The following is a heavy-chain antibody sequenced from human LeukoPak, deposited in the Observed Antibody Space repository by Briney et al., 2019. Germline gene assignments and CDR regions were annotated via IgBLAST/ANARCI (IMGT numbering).Heavy chain of an antibody. CDR1: GFTFSSYA. CDR2: TSGSGGST. D-gene: IGHD3-16*02. Sequence: AGGSLRLSCAASGFTFSSYAMSWVRQAPGKGLEWVSATSGSGGSTYYADSVKGRFTISRDNSKNTLYLQMNSLRAEDTAVYYCAKAVSVIWDYFDYWGQGTLVTVSS. J-gene: IGHJ4*02. V-gene: IGHV3-23*01. CDR3: AKAVSVIWDYFDY.